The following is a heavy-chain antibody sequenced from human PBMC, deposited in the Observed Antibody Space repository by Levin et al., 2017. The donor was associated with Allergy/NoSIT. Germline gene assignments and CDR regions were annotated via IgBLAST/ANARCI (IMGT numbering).Heavy chain of an antibody. CDR2: ISSSSSYI. J-gene: IGHJ5*02. Sequence: PGGSLRLSCAASGFTFSSYSMNWVRQAPGKGLEWVSSISSSSSYIYYADSVKGRFTISRDNAKNSLYLQMNSLRAEDTAVYYCARDALRYFDWLIPFGNWFDPWGQGTLVTVSS. CDR1: GFTFSSYS. CDR3: ARDALRYFDWLIPFGNWFDP. V-gene: IGHV3-21*01. D-gene: IGHD3-9*01.